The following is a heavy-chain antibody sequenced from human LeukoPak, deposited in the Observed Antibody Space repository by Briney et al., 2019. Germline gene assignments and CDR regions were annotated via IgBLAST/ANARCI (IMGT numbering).Heavy chain of an antibody. V-gene: IGHV3-30*18. CDR2: ISYDGSNK. D-gene: IGHD6-13*01. J-gene: IGHJ4*02. CDR3: AKVSIAAAGMSY. Sequence: GRSLRLSCAASGFTFSSYGMHWVRQAPGKGLEWVAVISYDGSNKYYADSVKGRFTISRDNSKNTLYLQMNSLRAEDTAVYYCAKVSIAAAGMSYWGQGTLVTVSS. CDR1: GFTFSSYG.